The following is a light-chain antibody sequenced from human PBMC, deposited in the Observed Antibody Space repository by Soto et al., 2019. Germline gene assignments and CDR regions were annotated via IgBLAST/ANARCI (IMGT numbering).Light chain of an antibody. Sequence: DIVMTQSPDSLAVSLGERATINCKCSQSVLYNSNSKNYLAWYQQKPRQPPKLLISWASTRDSGVPDRFSGSGSGTDFTLTISSLQADDVAVYYCQHYYSAPRTFGQGTKVEVK. CDR3: QHYYSAPRT. J-gene: IGKJ1*01. V-gene: IGKV4-1*01. CDR1: QSVLYNSNSKNY. CDR2: WAS.